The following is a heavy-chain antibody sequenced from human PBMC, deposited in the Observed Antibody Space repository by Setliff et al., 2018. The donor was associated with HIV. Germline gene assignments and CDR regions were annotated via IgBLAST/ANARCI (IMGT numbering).Heavy chain of an antibody. V-gene: IGHV4-4*07. Sequence: ETLSLTCTVSDGSTSSYYWNWFRQPAGKGLEWIGRIYSSGTTIYNPSLKSRVAMSVDTSKNQFSLKLSSVTAADTATYYCARDQGSTWFWDYFDYWGQGTLVTVSS. D-gene: IGHD6-13*01. CDR3: ARDQGSTWFWDYFDY. CDR1: DGSTSSYY. CDR2: IYSSGTT. J-gene: IGHJ4*02.